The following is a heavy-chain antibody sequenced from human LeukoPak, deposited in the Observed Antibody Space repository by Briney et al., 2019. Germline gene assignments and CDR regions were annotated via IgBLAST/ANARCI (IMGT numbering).Heavy chain of an antibody. J-gene: IGHJ4*02. Sequence: SGPTLVNPTQTLTLTCTFSGFSLSTSGVAVGWIRQPPGRALEWLALIYWDDDKRYSPSLKSRLTITKDTSKNQVVLTMTNMDPVDTATYYCAHRSTQGGYCSGGSCYSPFDYWGQGTLVTVSS. CDR1: GFSLSTSGVA. D-gene: IGHD2-15*01. V-gene: IGHV2-5*02. CDR3: AHRSTQGGYCSGGSCYSPFDY. CDR2: IYWDDDK.